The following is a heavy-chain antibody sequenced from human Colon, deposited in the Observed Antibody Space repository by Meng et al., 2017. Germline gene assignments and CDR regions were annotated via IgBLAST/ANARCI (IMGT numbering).Heavy chain of an antibody. V-gene: IGHV4-34*01. CDR1: GGSFSGYY. Sequence: QVQIQQWGAGLLKTSETLSLTCAFSGGSFSGYYWTWIRQPPGKGLEWIGEISHRGSTKYNPSLKSQVTISVDTSKNQFSLRLSSVTAADTAMYYCGLVEAGTNAGAFDMWGQGTMVTVSS. J-gene: IGHJ3*02. CDR2: ISHRGST. CDR3: GLVEAGTNAGAFDM. D-gene: IGHD1-7*01.